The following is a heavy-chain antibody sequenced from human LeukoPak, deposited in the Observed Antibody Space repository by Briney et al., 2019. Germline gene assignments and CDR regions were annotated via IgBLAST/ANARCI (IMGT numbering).Heavy chain of an antibody. D-gene: IGHD6-19*01. Sequence: SETLSLTCTVSGGSISNYYWSWIRQPPGKGLEWIGFIYYSGSTNYNPSLKSRVTISVDTSKNQFSLKVRSVTPADTAVYYCARDGGIAVAGWGPLTTYGWFDPWGQGTLVIVSS. CDR3: ARDGGIAVAGWGPLTTYGWFDP. CDR1: GGSISNYY. V-gene: IGHV4-59*01. J-gene: IGHJ5*02. CDR2: IYYSGST.